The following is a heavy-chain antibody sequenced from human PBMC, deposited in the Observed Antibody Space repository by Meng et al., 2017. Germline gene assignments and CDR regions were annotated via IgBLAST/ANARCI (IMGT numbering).Heavy chain of an antibody. CDR2: IYPGDYDT. D-gene: IGHD6-19*01. V-gene: IGHV5-51*01. CDR3: ASGGSSGWYQDAFDI. J-gene: IGHJ3*02. CDR1: GYSFTSYW. Sequence: GESLKISCKGSGYSFTSYWIGWVRQMPGKGLEWMGIIYPGDYDTRYSPSFQGQVTISADKSISTDYLQWSSLKASDTAMYYCASGGSSGWYQDAFDIWGQGTMVTVSS.